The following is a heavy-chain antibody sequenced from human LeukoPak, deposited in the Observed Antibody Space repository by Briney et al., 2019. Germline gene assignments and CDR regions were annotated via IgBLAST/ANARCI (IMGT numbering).Heavy chain of an antibody. CDR2: INPSGGST. CDR1: GYTFTSYY. Sequence: GASVKVSCKASGYTFTSYYMHWVRQAPGQGLEWMGVINPSGGSTSYAQKFQGRVTMTRDMSTSTVYMELSSLRSEDTAVYYCARGGEDLLRYFDWPTWNPRAVAVAGTKYYFDYWGQGTLVTVSS. J-gene: IGHJ4*02. CDR3: ARGGEDLLRYFDWPTWNPRAVAVAGTKYYFDY. D-gene: IGHD3-9*01. V-gene: IGHV1-46*01.